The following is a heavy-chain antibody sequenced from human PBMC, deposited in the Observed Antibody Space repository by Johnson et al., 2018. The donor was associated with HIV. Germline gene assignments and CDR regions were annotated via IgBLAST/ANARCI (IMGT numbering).Heavy chain of an antibody. CDR3: AREDTPFGSPHEGDAFDV. D-gene: IGHD3-16*01. CDR2: INWNGGST. Sequence: VQLVESGGGVVQPGRSLRLSCAASGFTFDDYAMHWVRQAPGKGLEWVSGINWNGGSTGYADSVKGRFTISRDNAKNSLYLQMNSLRADDTAVYYCAREDTPFGSPHEGDAFDVWGHGTMVTVSA. J-gene: IGHJ3*01. CDR1: GFTFDDYA. V-gene: IGHV3-20*04.